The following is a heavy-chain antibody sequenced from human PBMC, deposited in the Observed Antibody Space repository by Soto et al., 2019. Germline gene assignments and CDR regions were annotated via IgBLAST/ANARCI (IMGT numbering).Heavy chain of an antibody. Sequence: SGPTLANPTQTLTLTCSFPGFSLSTSGVGVGWIRQPPGKALEWLALIYWNDDKRYSPSLKSTLTITKDTSKNQVVLTMTNMDPVDTATYYCAHKGHSSGYYYLPLDPWGQGTLVTVSS. D-gene: IGHD3-22*01. J-gene: IGHJ5*02. CDR3: AHKGHSSGYYYLPLDP. CDR2: IYWNDDK. V-gene: IGHV2-5*01. CDR1: GFSLSTSGVG.